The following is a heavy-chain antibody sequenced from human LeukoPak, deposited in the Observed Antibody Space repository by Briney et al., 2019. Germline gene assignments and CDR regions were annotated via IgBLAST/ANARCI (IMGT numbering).Heavy chain of an antibody. CDR2: IYPSGSS. V-gene: IGHV4-4*02. CDR1: GGSISTNNW. J-gene: IGHJ4*02. Sequence: SETLSLTCAVSGGSISTNNWWSWVRQPPGKGLEWIGEIYPSGSSNYNPSLESRVIISLDKSENQFSLKMNSVTAADTAVYYCARVRAYCSGGRCYSVAFDYWGQGTLVTVSS. CDR3: ARVRAYCSGGRCYSVAFDY. D-gene: IGHD2-15*01.